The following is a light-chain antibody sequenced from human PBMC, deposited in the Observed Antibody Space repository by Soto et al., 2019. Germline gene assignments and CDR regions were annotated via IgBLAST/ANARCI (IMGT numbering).Light chain of an antibody. V-gene: IGKV3-15*01. Sequence: EIVMTQSPATLSVSPGERATLSCRASQSFSSYLAWYQQKPGQSPRLLIYGASTRATGIPARFSGSGSGTEFTLTISSLQSEDFAVYYCQQYNNWPPTWTFGQGTKVDI. CDR1: QSFSSY. CDR3: QQYNNWPPTWT. J-gene: IGKJ1*01. CDR2: GAS.